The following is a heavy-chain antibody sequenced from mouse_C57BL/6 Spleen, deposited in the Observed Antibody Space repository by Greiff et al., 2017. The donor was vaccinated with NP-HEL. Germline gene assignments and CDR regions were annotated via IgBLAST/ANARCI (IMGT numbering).Heavy chain of an antibody. CDR2: ISYDGSN. D-gene: IGHD2-13*01. Sequence: EVQLQESGPGLVKPSQSLSLTCSVTGYSITSGYYWNWIRQFPGNKLEWMGYISYDGSNNYNPSLKNRISITRDTSKNQFFLKLNSVTTEDTATYYGAREVGDSAMRYSGQGTPVTVSS. CDR3: AREVGDSAMRY. CDR1: GYSITSGYY. J-gene: IGHJ4*01. V-gene: IGHV3-6*01.